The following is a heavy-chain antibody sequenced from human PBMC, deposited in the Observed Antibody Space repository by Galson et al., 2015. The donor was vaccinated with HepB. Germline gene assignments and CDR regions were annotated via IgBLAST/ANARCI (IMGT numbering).Heavy chain of an antibody. CDR2: INTNTGNP. V-gene: IGHV7-4-1*02. CDR3: ARDDTIFGVVVSWFDP. J-gene: IGHJ5*02. D-gene: IGHD3-3*01. CDR1: GYTFTSYA. Sequence: SVKVSCKASGYTFTSYAMNWVRQAPGQGLEWMGWINTNTGNPTYAQGFTGRFVFSLDTSVSTAYLQISSLKAEDTAVYYCARDDTIFGVVVSWFDPWGQGTLVTVSS.